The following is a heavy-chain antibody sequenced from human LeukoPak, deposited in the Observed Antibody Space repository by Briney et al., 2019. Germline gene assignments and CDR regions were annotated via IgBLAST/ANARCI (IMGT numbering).Heavy chain of an antibody. Sequence: GGSLRLSCAASGFTFNTYAMNWVRQAPGKGLEWVSSISSSSSDFIAYADSVRGRFTISRDNAKNSLFLQMNSLRADDTALYYCASELGIVGGRRNDCWGQGALVTVSS. CDR2: ISSSSSDFI. J-gene: IGHJ4*02. D-gene: IGHD1-26*01. V-gene: IGHV3-21*01. CDR3: ASELGIVGGRRNDC. CDR1: GFTFNTYA.